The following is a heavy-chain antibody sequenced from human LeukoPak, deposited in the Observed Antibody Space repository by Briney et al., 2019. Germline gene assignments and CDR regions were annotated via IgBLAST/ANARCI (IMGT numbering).Heavy chain of an antibody. J-gene: IGHJ6*02. CDR2: ISGSGGST. D-gene: IGHD2-2*01. CDR3: AKPADSRNYNERDGDYYYGMDV. Sequence: GGSLRLSCAASGFTFSSYAMSWVRQAPGKGLEWVSAISGSGGSTYYADSVKGRFTISRDNSKNTLYLQMNSLRAEDTAVYYCAKPADSRNYNERDGDYYYGMDVWGQGTTVTVSS. CDR1: GFTFSSYA. V-gene: IGHV3-23*01.